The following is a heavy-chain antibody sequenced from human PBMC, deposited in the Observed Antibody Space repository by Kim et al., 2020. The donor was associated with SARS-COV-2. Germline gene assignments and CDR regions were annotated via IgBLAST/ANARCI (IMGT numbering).Heavy chain of an antibody. CDR3: ARAELPFNYYDSSGYLFDY. Sequence: GGSLRLSCAASGFTFSDYYMSWIRQAPGKGLEWVSYISSSSSYTNYADSVKGRFTISRDNAKNSLYLQMNSLRAEDTAVYYCARAELPFNYYDSSGYLFDYWGQGTLVTVSS. D-gene: IGHD3-22*01. CDR1: GFTFSDYY. J-gene: IGHJ4*02. CDR2: ISSSSSYT. V-gene: IGHV3-11*06.